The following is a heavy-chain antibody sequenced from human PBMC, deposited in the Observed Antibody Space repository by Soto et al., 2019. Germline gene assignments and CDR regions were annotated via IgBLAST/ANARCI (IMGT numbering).Heavy chain of an antibody. D-gene: IGHD2-2*01. CDR1: GYTFTSYD. CDR3: ARWYQPLNWFDP. J-gene: IGHJ5*02. CDR2: MKPNSGNT. V-gene: IGHV1-8*01. Sequence: QVQLVQSGAEVKKPGASVKVSCKASGYTFTSYDINWVRQATGQGLEWMGWMKPNSGNTGYAQKFQGRVTMTRNTSISTAYMELSSLRSEDTAVYYCARWYQPLNWFDPWGQGTLVTVSS.